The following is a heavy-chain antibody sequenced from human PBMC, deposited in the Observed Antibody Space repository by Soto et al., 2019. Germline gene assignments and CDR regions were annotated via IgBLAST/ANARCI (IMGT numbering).Heavy chain of an antibody. CDR3: AKGASMIVPDGMDV. CDR1: GFTFSSYA. V-gene: IGHV3-64*04. Sequence: GGSLRLSCSASGFTFSSYAMHWVRQAPGKGLEYVSAISSNGGSTYYADSVKGRFTISRDNSKNTLYLQMNSLRAEDTAVYYCAKGASMIVPDGMDVWGQGTTVTVSS. D-gene: IGHD2-2*01. J-gene: IGHJ6*02. CDR2: ISSNGGST.